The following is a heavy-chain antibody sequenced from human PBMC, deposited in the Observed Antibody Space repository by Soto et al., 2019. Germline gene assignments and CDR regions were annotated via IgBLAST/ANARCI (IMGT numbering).Heavy chain of an antibody. CDR3: ARDGTNSIAAAATSYYYYGMDV. D-gene: IGHD6-13*01. J-gene: IGHJ6*02. CDR1: GFTFSSYA. Sequence: GGSLRLSCAASGFTFSSYAMHWVRQAPGKGLEWVAVISYDGSNKYYADSVKGRFTISRDNSKNTLYLQMNSLRAEDTAVYYCARDGTNSIAAAATSYYYYGMDVWGQGTTVTVSS. CDR2: ISYDGSNK. V-gene: IGHV3-30-3*01.